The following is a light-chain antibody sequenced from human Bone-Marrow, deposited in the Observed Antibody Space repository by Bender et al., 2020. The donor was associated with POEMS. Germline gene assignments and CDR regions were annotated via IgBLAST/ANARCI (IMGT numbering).Light chain of an antibody. V-gene: IGLV2-14*02. J-gene: IGLJ3*02. CDR3: SSYSSGSTLKV. CDR2: EVN. Sequence: SALTQPASVSASPGQSMTMSCTGTSNDVGYYNLVSWYQQHPGKAPKLILFEVNKRPSGVSNRFSGSKSGNTASLTISALQAEDEADYYCSSYSSGSTLKVFGGGTKLTVL. CDR1: SNDVGYYNL.